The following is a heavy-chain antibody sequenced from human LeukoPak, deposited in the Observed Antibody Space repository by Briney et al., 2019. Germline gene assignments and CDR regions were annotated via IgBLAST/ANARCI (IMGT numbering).Heavy chain of an antibody. CDR2: ITYDGSNK. Sequence: GSLRLSCAASGFTFSSYAMHWVRQAPGKGLEWVAVITYDGSNKYYADSVKGRFTISRDNSKNTLYLQMNSLRAEDTAVYYCARDEDAFDIWAKGQWSPSLQ. CDR1: GFTFSSYA. CDR3: ARDEDAFDI. J-gene: IGHJ3*02. V-gene: IGHV3-30*04.